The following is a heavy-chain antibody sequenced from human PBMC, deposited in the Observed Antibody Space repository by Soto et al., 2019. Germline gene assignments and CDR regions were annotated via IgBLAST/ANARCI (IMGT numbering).Heavy chain of an antibody. CDR1: GYKFISHS. V-gene: IGHV1-18*01. CDR3: ARGAFCGGAPGCRDMDV. CDR2: ISAYNGNT. J-gene: IGHJ6*02. D-gene: IGHD2-21*01. Sequence: ASVKVSCKSSGYKFISHSTTWVRQAPGQGLEWMGRISAYNGNTNYAQKLQGRVTMTTDTSTNTAYMELRSLRSDDTAVYYCARGAFCGGAPGCRDMDVWGQGTTVTVSS.